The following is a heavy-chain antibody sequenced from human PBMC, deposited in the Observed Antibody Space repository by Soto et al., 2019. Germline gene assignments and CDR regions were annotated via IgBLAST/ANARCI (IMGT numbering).Heavy chain of an antibody. CDR3: TRGPRSTSTGTGAF. Sequence: EVQLVESGGGLVQPGGSLRLSCAASGFTFSMYWMHWVRQVPGKGPEWVSRINDDGISTNYADSVKGRFTISRDNAKNTLYLQMNALRVEDTAVYVCTRGPRSTSTGTGAFWGQGTLVTVSS. CDR1: GFTFSMYW. D-gene: IGHD1-1*01. J-gene: IGHJ4*02. CDR2: INDDGIST. V-gene: IGHV3-74*01.